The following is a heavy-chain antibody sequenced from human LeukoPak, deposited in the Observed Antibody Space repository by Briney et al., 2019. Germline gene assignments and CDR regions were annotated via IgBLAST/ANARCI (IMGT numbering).Heavy chain of an antibody. CDR3: AKVAKYYYGSETYYFFEH. D-gene: IGHD3-10*01. J-gene: IGHJ4*02. V-gene: IGHV3-7*01. CDR1: GFTFSTYW. Sequence: GGSLRLSCGASGFTFSTYWMGWVRQTPEKGLEWVANIKQDGTEKYYVDSVKGRFTISRDSAKNSLYLQMNSLRVEDTAVYYCAKVAKYYYGSETYYFFEHWGQGTPVTASS. CDR2: IKQDGTEK.